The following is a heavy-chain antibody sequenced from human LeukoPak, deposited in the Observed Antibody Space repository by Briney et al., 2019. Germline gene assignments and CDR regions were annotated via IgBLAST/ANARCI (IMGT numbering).Heavy chain of an antibody. CDR3: ARDDYSNRNYYYYGMDV. J-gene: IGHJ6*02. CDR1: GFTFNKFA. Sequence: GGSLRLSCAASGFTFNKFAMSWVRQAPGKGLEWVANIKQDGSEKYYVDSVKGRFTISRDNAKNSLYLQMNSLRAEDTAVYYCARDDYSNRNYYYYGMDVWGQGTTVTVSS. CDR2: IKQDGSEK. V-gene: IGHV3-7*03. D-gene: IGHD4-11*01.